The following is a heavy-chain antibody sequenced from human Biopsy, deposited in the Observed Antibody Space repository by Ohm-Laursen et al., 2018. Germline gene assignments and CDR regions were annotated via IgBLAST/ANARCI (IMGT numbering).Heavy chain of an antibody. J-gene: IGHJ6*02. CDR1: RYAFAGYY. CDR2: IDPNSGNA. D-gene: IGHD3-9*01. Sequence: ASVKVSCKVSRYAFAGYYLHWVRQAPGHGLEWMGWIDPNSGNANYAQSFQGRLTVTRDTSISTAYMELTSLTFEDTAIYYCARVPAYPSIDGYYGLDLWGQGTTVIVSS. CDR3: ARVPAYPSIDGYYGLDL. V-gene: IGHV1-2*02.